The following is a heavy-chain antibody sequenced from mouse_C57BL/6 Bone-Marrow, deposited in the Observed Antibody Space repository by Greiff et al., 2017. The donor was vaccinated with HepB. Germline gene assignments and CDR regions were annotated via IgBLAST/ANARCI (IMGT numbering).Heavy chain of an antibody. CDR3: ARKRVRSYWCFDV. CDR1: GYTFTSYG. D-gene: IGHD2-1*01. V-gene: IGHV1-81*01. Sequence: QVQLQQSGAELARPGASVKLSCKASGYTFTSYGISWVKQSTGQGLEWIGEIYPRSGNTYYNEKFKGKATLTADKSSSTAYMELRSLTSEDSAVYFSARKRVRSYWCFDVWGTGTTVTVSS. J-gene: IGHJ1*03. CDR2: IYPRSGNT.